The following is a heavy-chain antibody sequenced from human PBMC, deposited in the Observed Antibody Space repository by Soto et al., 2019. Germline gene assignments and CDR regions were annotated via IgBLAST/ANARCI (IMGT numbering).Heavy chain of an antibody. V-gene: IGHV3-15*01. CDR1: GFTFSNAW. Sequence: EVQLVESGGDFVKPGGSLRISCAASGFTFSNAWMSWVRQAPGKGLEWVGLIKTTTDGGTTDYAAPVKGRFSILRDDSKNTVYLQMNSLKTEDTGVYCCIAPYDFWSGLHYYYYYGMDVWGQGTTVTVSS. D-gene: IGHD3-3*01. J-gene: IGHJ6*02. CDR3: IAPYDFWSGLHYYYYYGMDV. CDR2: IKTTTDGGTT.